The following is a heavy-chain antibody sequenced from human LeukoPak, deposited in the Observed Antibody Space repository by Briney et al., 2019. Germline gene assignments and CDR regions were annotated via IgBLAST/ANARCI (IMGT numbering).Heavy chain of an antibody. CDR3: AREGDYYGSGRDWFDP. V-gene: IGHV1-2*02. J-gene: IGHJ5*02. CDR2: INPNSGGT. CDR1: GYTFTRYY. D-gene: IGHD3-10*01. Sequence: GASVKVSCKASGYTFTRYYMHWVRQAPGQGLEWMGWINPNSGGTNYAQKFQGRVTMTRDTSISTAYMELSRLRSDDTAVYYCAREGDYYGSGRDWFDPWGQGTLVTVSS.